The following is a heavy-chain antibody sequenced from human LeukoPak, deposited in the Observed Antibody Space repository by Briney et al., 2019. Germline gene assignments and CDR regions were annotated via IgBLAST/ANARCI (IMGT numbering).Heavy chain of an antibody. CDR3: ATPNSWGAVRKVERGRAAAGPDY. CDR2: ISYDGSNK. D-gene: IGHD6-13*01. Sequence: GGSLRLSCAASGFTVSSYGMHWVRQAPGKGLEWVAVISYDGSNKYYADSVKGRFTISRDNSKNTLYLQMNSLRAEDTAVYYCATPNSWGAVRKVERGRAAAGPDYWGQGTLVTVSS. V-gene: IGHV3-30*03. CDR1: GFTVSSYG. J-gene: IGHJ4*02.